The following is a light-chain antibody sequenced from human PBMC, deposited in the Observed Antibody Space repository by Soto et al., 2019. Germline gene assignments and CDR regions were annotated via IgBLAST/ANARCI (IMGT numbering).Light chain of an antibody. J-gene: IGKJ3*01. CDR2: GSS. Sequence: EIVMTQSPVTLSVSPGERATLSCRASQSVSSNLAWYQQKPGQSPRLLLYGSSTRATGIPARFRGSGSGTEFTLTISSLQSEDFAVYYCQQVDSYPRTFGPGTTVEI. CDR1: QSVSSN. CDR3: QQVDSYPRT. V-gene: IGKV3-15*01.